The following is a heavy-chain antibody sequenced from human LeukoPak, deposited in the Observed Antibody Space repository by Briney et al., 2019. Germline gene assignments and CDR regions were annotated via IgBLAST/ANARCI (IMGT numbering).Heavy chain of an antibody. Sequence: ASVKVSCKASGGTFSSYAISWVRQAPGQGLEWMGRINPNSGGTNYAQKFQGRVTMTRDTSISTAYMELSRLRSDDTAVYYCAREVGATVTTTAGYWGQGTLVTVSS. CDR1: GGTFSSYA. CDR3: AREVGATVTTTAGY. V-gene: IGHV1-2*06. D-gene: IGHD4-17*01. CDR2: INPNSGGT. J-gene: IGHJ4*02.